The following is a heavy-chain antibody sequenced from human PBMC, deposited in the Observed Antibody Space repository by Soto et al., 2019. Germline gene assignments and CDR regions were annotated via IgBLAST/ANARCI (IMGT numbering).Heavy chain of an antibody. V-gene: IGHV1-8*01. J-gene: IGHJ4*02. CDR3: ARVSSIAARRSFDS. Sequence: QVQLVQSGTEMKTPGASVKVSCKASGYTFTSHDINWVRQATGQGLEWMGWLNPYNGKTAYAQRFQGRVTMTWNATTGTVYLELSSLRSEDTAMYYCARVSSIAARRSFDSWGQGTLVTVSS. CDR2: LNPYNGKT. CDR1: GYTFTSHD. D-gene: IGHD6-6*01.